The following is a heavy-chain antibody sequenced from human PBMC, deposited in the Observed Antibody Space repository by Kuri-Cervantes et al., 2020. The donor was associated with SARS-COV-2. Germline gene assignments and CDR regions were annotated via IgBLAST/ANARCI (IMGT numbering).Heavy chain of an antibody. CDR1: GESFSGHY. D-gene: IGHD2-8*01. Sequence: SETLSLTCAVYGESFSGHYWSWIRQPPGKGLEWIGEINHVGSTKYNPSLTSRVIVSVDTSKYKFSLNLTSVAAADTAVYYCARGRHTNTGRPGYFDSWGQGTQVTVSS. CDR2: INHVGST. J-gene: IGHJ4*02. CDR3: ARGRHTNTGRPGYFDS. V-gene: IGHV4-34*01.